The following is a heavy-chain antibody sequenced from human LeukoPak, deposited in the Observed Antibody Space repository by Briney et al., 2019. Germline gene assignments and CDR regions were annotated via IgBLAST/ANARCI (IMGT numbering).Heavy chain of an antibody. V-gene: IGHV3-64D*09. Sequence: GGSLRLSCSASGYTFSRSGMHSVRHAPGKGLEHVSTISSNGSSTYYADSVKGRFTISRDNSKNTVSLQMSSLRAEDTAVYYCVKSSVPQQEDYWGQGTLVTVSS. CDR1: GYTFSRSG. J-gene: IGHJ4*02. CDR3: VKSSVPQQEDY. D-gene: IGHD6-13*01. CDR2: ISSNGSST.